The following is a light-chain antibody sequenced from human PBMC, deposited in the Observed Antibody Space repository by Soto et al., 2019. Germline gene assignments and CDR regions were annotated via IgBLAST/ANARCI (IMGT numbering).Light chain of an antibody. J-gene: IGLJ2*01. Sequence: QSVLTQPPSASGTPGQRVTISCSGSTSNIGSNTVNWYQQLPGTAPKLLIYSDNQRPSGVPDRFSGSRSGTSASLAISGLQSDDEAHYYCATWDDSLTGVVFGGGTKLTVL. CDR2: SDN. V-gene: IGLV1-44*01. CDR1: TSNIGSNT. CDR3: ATWDDSLTGVV.